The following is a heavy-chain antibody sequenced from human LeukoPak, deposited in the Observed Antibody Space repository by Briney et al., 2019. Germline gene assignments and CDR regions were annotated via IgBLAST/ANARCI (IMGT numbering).Heavy chain of an antibody. Sequence: PSETLSLTCTVSGYSISSGYSWGWIRQPPGKGLEWFGSIFHIGSPYSNPSLTSRVTISVDTSKSQFSLKLSAVTAADTAVYYCAGRPGYSSSWYDEDYWYFDLWGRGTLVTVSS. V-gene: IGHV4-38-2*02. CDR2: IFHIGSP. D-gene: IGHD6-13*01. CDR1: GYSISSGYS. CDR3: AGRPGYSSSWYDEDYWYFDL. J-gene: IGHJ2*01.